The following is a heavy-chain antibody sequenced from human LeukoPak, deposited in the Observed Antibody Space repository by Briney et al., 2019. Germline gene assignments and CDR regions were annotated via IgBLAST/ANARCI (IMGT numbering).Heavy chain of an antibody. CDR3: ARGQFMYYYGSGSPDYGMDV. Sequence: SVKVSCKASGGTFSSYAISWVRQAPGQGLEWMGRIIPILGIANYAQKFQGRVTITADKSTSTAYMELSSLRSEDTAVYYCARGQFMYYYGSGSPDYGMDVWGQGTTVTVSS. J-gene: IGHJ6*02. CDR2: IIPILGIA. V-gene: IGHV1-69*04. CDR1: GGTFSSYA. D-gene: IGHD3-10*01.